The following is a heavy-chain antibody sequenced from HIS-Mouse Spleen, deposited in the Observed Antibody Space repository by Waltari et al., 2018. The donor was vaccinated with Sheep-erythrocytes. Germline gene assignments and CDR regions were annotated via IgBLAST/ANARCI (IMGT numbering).Heavy chain of an antibody. CDR2: IYYSGST. Sequence: QLQLQESGPGLVKPSETPSLTCTVPGGSISSSSYYWGGIRQPPGKGLEWIGSIYYSGSTYYNPSLKSRVTISVDTSKNQFSLKLSSVTAADTAVYYCARDVRGGFDYWGQGTLVTVSS. CDR3: ARDVRGGFDY. D-gene: IGHD3-16*01. J-gene: IGHJ4*02. V-gene: IGHV4-39*07. CDR1: GGSISSSSYY.